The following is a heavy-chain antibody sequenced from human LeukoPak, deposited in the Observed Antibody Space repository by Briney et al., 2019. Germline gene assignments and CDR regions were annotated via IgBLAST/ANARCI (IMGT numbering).Heavy chain of an antibody. CDR3: AKGGWWSYFDY. J-gene: IGHJ4*02. D-gene: IGHD2-8*02. CDR1: GFTFRSYG. CDR2: ISGSGGST. V-gene: IGHV3-23*01. Sequence: GGSLRLSCAASGFTFRSYGMSWVRQAPGKGLEWVPTISGSGGSTYYADSVKGRFTISRDNAKNSLYLQMNSLRAEDTALYYCAKGGWWSYFDYWGQGTLVTVSS.